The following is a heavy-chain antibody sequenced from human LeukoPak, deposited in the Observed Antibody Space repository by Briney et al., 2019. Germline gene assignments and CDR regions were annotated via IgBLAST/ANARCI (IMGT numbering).Heavy chain of an antibody. CDR3: ARGPEYSSSWFGRFNYYYYMDV. Sequence: ASVKVSCKASGYTFTSYDINWVRQATGQGLEWMVWMNPNSGNTGYAQKFQGRVTMTRNTSISAAYMELSSLRSEDTAVYYCARGPEYSSSWFGRFNYYYYMDVWGKGTTVTVSS. J-gene: IGHJ6*03. CDR2: MNPNSGNT. D-gene: IGHD6-13*01. V-gene: IGHV1-8*01. CDR1: GYTFTSYD.